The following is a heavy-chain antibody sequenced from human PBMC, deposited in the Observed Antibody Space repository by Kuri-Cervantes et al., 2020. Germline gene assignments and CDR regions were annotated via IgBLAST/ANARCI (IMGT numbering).Heavy chain of an antibody. CDR1: GFTFSSYG. V-gene: IGHV3-30*18. J-gene: IGHJ4*02. D-gene: IGHD3-22*01. CDR2: ISYDGSNK. CDR3: AKSGYYYDSSGYYGPLGGFDY. Sequence: GGSLRLSCAASGFTFSSYGMHWVRQAPGKGREWVAVISYDGSNKYYADSVKGRFTISRDNSKNTLYLQMNSLRAEDTAVYYCAKSGYYYDSSGYYGPLGGFDYWGQGTLVTVSS.